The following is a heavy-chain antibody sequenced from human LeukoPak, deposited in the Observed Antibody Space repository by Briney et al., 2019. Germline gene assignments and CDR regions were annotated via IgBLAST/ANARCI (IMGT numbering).Heavy chain of an antibody. V-gene: IGHV3-30*02. CDR1: GFTFSSYG. CDR3: AKDSGSGSYYPNWFDP. D-gene: IGHD3-10*01. J-gene: IGHJ5*02. CDR2: IRYDGSNK. Sequence: TGGSLRLSCAASGFTFSSYGMHWVRQAPGKGLEWVAFIRYDGSNKYYADSVKGRFTISRDNSKNTLYLQMNSLRAEDTAVYYCAKDSGSGSYYPNWFDPWGQGTLVTVSS.